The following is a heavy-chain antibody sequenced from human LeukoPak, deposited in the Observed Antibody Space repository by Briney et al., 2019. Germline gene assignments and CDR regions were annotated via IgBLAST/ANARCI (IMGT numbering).Heavy chain of an antibody. J-gene: IGHJ4*02. V-gene: IGHV3-9*01. Sequence: HTGGSLRLSCAASGFTFDDYAMHWVRQAPGKGLEWVSGISWNSGSIGYADSVKGRFTISRDNAKNSLYLQMKSLRAEDTAVYYCAKDALLYIGYDYIDYWGQGTLVTVSS. CDR3: AKDALLYIGYDYIDY. CDR2: ISWNSGSI. D-gene: IGHD5-12*01. CDR1: GFTFDDYA.